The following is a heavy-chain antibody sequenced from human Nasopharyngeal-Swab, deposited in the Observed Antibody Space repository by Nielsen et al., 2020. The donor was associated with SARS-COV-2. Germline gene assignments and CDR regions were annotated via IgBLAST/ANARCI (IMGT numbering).Heavy chain of an antibody. Sequence: SETLSLTCAVYGGSFSGSYWGWIRKPPGKGPEWIAEINHSGSTNYNPSLKSRVALSVDTSMNQVSLEVSSVTAADTAVYYCAKEGATGWFDPWGQGTLVTVSS. CDR1: GGSFSGSY. CDR2: INHSGST. J-gene: IGHJ5*02. V-gene: IGHV4-34*01. CDR3: AKEGATGWFDP.